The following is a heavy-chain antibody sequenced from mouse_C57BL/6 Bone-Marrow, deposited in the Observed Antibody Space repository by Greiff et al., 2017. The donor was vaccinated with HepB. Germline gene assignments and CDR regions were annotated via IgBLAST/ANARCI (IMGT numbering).Heavy chain of an antibody. V-gene: IGHV1-81*01. CDR2: IYPRSGNT. Sequence: QVQLKQSGAELARPGASVKLSCKASGYTFTSYGISWVKQRPGQGLEWIGEIYPRSGNTYYNEKFKGKATLTADKSSSTAYMKLRSLTSEDSAVYCSARSKFITWYFDVWGTGTTVTVSS. J-gene: IGHJ1*03. D-gene: IGHD1-1*01. CDR1: GYTFTSYG. CDR3: ARSKFITWYFDV.